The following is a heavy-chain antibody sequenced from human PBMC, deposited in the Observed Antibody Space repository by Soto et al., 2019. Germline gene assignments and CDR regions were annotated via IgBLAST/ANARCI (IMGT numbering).Heavy chain of an antibody. CDR1: GGSISSSNW. V-gene: IGHV4-4*02. Sequence: SETLSLTCAVSGGSISSSNWWSWVRQPPGKGLEWIGEIYHSGSTNYNPSLKSRVTISVDKSKNQFSLKLSSVTAADTAVYYCATRGGCGSSTSCYFGFVYWGQGTLVTVSS. CDR2: IYHSGST. J-gene: IGHJ4*02. CDR3: ATRGGCGSSTSCYFGFVY. D-gene: IGHD2-2*01.